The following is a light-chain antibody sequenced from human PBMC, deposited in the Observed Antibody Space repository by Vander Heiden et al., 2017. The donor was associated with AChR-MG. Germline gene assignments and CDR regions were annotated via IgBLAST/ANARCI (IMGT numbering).Light chain of an antibody. V-gene: IGLV3-19*01. J-gene: IGLJ2*01. CDR2: GVN. CDR1: MLRTYY. CDR3: RSRDNGGVQRL. Sequence: SSELTQDPAVSVALGQTLRITCQGDMLRTYYASWYQQKAGQAPRLVMSGVNHRPEGITERFPGSRSGNSASLTITGAQAEDEADYYCRSRDNGGVQRLFGGGTRMTVL.